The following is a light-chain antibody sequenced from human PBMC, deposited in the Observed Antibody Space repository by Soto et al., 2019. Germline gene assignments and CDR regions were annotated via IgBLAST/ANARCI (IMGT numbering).Light chain of an antibody. CDR2: LNSDGSH. J-gene: IGLJ2*01. Sequence: QSVLTQSPSASASLGASVKLTCTLSSGHSIYAIAWHQQQPEKGPRYLMKLNSDGSHSKGDGIPDRFSGSSSGAERYLTISSLQSEDEADYYCQTWGTGIVVFGGGTTLTVL. V-gene: IGLV4-69*01. CDR3: QTWGTGIVV. CDR1: SGHSIYA.